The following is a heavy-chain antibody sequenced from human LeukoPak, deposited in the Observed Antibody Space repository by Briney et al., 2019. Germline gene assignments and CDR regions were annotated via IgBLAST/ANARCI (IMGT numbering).Heavy chain of an antibody. CDR3: VRDLGVDTSMIFFDY. J-gene: IGHJ4*02. Sequence: ASVKASCKASGYTFTSFGISWVRQAPGQGLEWMGWISAYNGNTNYVQKFRGRVTMTTDTSTSTAYMELRSLRSDDTAVFYCVRDLGVDTSMIFFDYWGQGTLVTVSS. CDR2: ISAYNGNT. D-gene: IGHD5-18*01. CDR1: GYTFTSFG. V-gene: IGHV1-18*01.